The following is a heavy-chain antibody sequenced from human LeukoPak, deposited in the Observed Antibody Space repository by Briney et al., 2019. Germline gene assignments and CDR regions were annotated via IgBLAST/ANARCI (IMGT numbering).Heavy chain of an antibody. CDR2: INHSGST. CDR3: ARGLYYYDSSGSLYYYYYYMDV. J-gene: IGHJ6*03. CDR1: GGSFSGYY. Sequence: SETLSLTCAVYGGSFSGYYWSWIRQPPGKGLEWIGEINHSGSTNYNPSLKSRVTISVDTSKNQFSLKLSSMTAADTAVYYCARGLYYYDSSGSLYYYYYYMDVWGKGTTVTVSS. D-gene: IGHD3-22*01. V-gene: IGHV4-34*01.